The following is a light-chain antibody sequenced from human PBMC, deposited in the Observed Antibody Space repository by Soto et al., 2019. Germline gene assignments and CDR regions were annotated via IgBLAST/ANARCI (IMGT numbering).Light chain of an antibody. CDR2: HAS. V-gene: IGKV1-5*01. CDR3: QQYDSSPRT. CDR1: QSISSW. J-gene: IGKJ1*01. Sequence: DIQMNPSPSTLSASVGDRVTITCRASQSISSWLAWYQQKPGTAPKLLIYHASTLESGVPSRFSGSGSGTDFTLTINRLEPEDFAVYYCQQYDSSPRTFGQGTKVDIK.